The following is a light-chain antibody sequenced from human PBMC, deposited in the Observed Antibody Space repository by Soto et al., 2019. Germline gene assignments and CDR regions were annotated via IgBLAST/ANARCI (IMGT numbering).Light chain of an antibody. CDR1: ESISSH. CDR2: GAF. CDR3: HQYNKWPPLT. Sequence: EVVMTQSPATLSVSPGERATLSCRASESISSHLAWYQQKPGQAPLLLIYGAFRRATGIPARFSGSGSGTEFTLTISSLQSEDFAVYYCHQYNKWPPLTFGGGTKVEMK. J-gene: IGKJ4*01. V-gene: IGKV3-15*01.